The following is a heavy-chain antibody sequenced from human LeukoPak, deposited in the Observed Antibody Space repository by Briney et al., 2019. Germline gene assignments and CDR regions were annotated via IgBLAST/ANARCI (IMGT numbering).Heavy chain of an antibody. V-gene: IGHV1-18*01. CDR3: ARDDRSGGSCY. J-gene: IGHJ4*02. CDR1: GYTFTSYG. CDR2: INTYNGNT. Sequence: ASVKVSCKASGYTFTSYGISWVRQAPGQGLEWMGWINTYNGNTDYAQNLQGRVTMTTDTSTSTAYMELRSLRSDGTAIYYCARDDRSGGSCYWGQGTLVTVSS. D-gene: IGHD2-15*01.